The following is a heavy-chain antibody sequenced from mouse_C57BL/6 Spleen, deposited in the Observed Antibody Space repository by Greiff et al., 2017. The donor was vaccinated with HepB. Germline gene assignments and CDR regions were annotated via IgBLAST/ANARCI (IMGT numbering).Heavy chain of an antibody. D-gene: IGHD1-1*01. Sequence: VQLQQSGPELVKPGASVKISCKASGYAFSSSWMNWVKQRPGKGLEWIGRIYPGDGDTNYNGKFKGKATLTADKSSSTAYMQLSSLTSEDSAVYFCARPHYYGSSPYYYAMDYWGQGTSVTVSS. CDR1: GYAFSSSW. V-gene: IGHV1-82*01. CDR2: IYPGDGDT. CDR3: ARPHYYGSSPYYYAMDY. J-gene: IGHJ4*01.